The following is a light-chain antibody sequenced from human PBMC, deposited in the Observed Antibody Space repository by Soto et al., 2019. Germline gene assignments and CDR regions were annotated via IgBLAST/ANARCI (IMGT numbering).Light chain of an antibody. CDR2: QDN. V-gene: IGLV3-1*01. CDR3: QAWDSVTAWV. CDR1: KLGDKY. J-gene: IGLJ3*02. Sequence: SYELTQPPSVSVSPGQTASITCSGDKLGDKYGCWYQQKPGQSPVLVIYQDNKRPSGIPERFSGSNSGNTATLTISGTQAMDEADYYSQAWDSVTAWVFGGGTKLTVL.